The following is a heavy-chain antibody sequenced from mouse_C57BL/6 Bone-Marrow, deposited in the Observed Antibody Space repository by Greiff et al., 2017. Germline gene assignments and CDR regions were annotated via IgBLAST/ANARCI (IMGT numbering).Heavy chain of an antibody. CDR1: GFTFSSYA. CDR2: ISSGGDYI. V-gene: IGHV5-9-1*02. Sequence: EVKVVESGEGLVKPGGSLKLSCAASGFTFSSYAMSWVRQTPEKRLEWVAYISSGGDYIYYADTVKGRFTISRDNARNTLYLQMSSLKSEDTAMYYCTRGGDGYFAYWGQGTLVTVSA. J-gene: IGHJ3*01. CDR3: TRGGDGYFAY. D-gene: IGHD2-3*01.